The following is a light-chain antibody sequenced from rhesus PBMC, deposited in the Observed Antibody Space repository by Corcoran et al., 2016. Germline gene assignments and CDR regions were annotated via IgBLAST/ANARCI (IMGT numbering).Light chain of an antibody. CDR3: QHNYGTPWT. CDR1: ENVNNY. V-gene: IGKV1-74*01. CDR2: KAS. Sequence: DIQMTQSPSSLSASVGDRVTITCRASENVNNYLNWYQQKPGKAPKLLIYKASTLQIGVPSRFSGIGSGTDYTFTISSLQSEDVATYYCQHNYGTPWTFGQGTKVEI. J-gene: IGKJ1*01.